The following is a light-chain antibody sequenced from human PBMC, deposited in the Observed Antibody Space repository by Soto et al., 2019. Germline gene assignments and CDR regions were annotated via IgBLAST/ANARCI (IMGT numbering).Light chain of an antibody. CDR1: QSISSY. Sequence: DIQVTQSPSSLSASVGDRVTITCRTSQSISSYLNWYWQKPGKAPKLLIYAASSLEDGVPSRFSGSGSGTEFTLTISSLQPEDFATYYCQQSHTTWTFGQGTKVDIK. CDR3: QQSHTTWT. J-gene: IGKJ1*01. CDR2: AAS. V-gene: IGKV1-39*01.